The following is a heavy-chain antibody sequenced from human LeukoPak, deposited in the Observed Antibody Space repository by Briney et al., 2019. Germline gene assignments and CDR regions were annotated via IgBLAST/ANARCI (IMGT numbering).Heavy chain of an antibody. Sequence: PGGSLRLSCAASGFTFSSYGMHWVRQAPGKGLEWVAFIRYDGSNKYYADSVKGRFTISRDNSKNTLYPQMNSLRAEDTAVYYCASSSVDSNYGSAYWFDYWGQGTLVTVSS. V-gene: IGHV3-30*02. CDR2: IRYDGSNK. J-gene: IGHJ4*02. CDR1: GFTFSSYG. CDR3: ASSSVDSNYGSAYWFDY. D-gene: IGHD4-11*01.